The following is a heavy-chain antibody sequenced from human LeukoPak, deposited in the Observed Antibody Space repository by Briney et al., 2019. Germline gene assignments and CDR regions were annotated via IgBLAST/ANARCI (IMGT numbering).Heavy chain of an antibody. CDR2: IIPIFGTA. Sequence: ASVKVSCKASGGTFSSYAISWVRQAPGQGLEWMGGIIPIFGTANYAQKFQGRVTITTDESTSTAYMELSSLRSEDTAVYYCARVRGRDGYNLLDFAFQHWGQGTLVTVSS. V-gene: IGHV1-69*05. CDR3: ARVRGRDGYNLLDFAFQH. J-gene: IGHJ1*01. D-gene: IGHD5-24*01. CDR1: GGTFSSYA.